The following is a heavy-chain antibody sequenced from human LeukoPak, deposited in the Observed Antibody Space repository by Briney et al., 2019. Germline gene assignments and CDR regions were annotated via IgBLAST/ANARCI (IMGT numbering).Heavy chain of an antibody. D-gene: IGHD2-21*02. CDR2: IYPGDSDT. CDR1: GYSFTSYW. J-gene: IGHJ3*02. Sequence: GESLKISCKGSGYSFTSYWIVWVRQMPGKGLEWMGIIYPGDSDTKYSPSFQGQVTISADKSISTAYLQWSSLKASDTAMYYCARHRYCGGDCFAVGSAFNIWGQGTMVTVSS. V-gene: IGHV5-51*01. CDR3: ARHRYCGGDCFAVGSAFNI.